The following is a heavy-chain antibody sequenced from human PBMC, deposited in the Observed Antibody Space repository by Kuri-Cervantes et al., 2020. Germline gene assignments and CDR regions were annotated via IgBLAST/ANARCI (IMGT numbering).Heavy chain of an antibody. CDR2: MYHSGNN. Sequence: SETLSLTCTVSGGSISSYYWSWIRQPPGKGLEWIGSMYHSGNNDYNASLKSRVTISVDTSRNQFSLKLNSVTAADTAVYYCARTNWGSFYFDYWGQGTLVTVSS. CDR1: GGSISSYY. J-gene: IGHJ4*02. D-gene: IGHD7-27*01. CDR3: ARTNWGSFYFDY. V-gene: IGHV4-59*08.